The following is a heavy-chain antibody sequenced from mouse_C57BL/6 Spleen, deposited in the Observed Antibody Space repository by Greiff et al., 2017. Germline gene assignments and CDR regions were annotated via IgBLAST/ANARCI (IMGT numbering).Heavy chain of an antibody. CDR2: ISSGSSTI. Sequence: EVKLVESGGGLVKPGGSLKLSCAASGFTFSDYGMHWVRQAPEKGLEWVAYISSGSSTIYYADTVKGRFTISRDNAKNTLFLQMTSVRSEDTAVYYCARDDYDGYYFDYWGQGTPLTVSS. J-gene: IGHJ2*01. V-gene: IGHV5-17*01. CDR3: ARDDYDGYYFDY. D-gene: IGHD2-4*01. CDR1: GFTFSDYG.